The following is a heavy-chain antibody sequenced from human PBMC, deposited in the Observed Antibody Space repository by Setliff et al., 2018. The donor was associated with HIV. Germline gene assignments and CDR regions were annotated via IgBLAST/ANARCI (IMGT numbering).Heavy chain of an antibody. Sequence: SETLSLTCSVSGDSISSGSYYWSWIRQPPGKGLEWIGYIYYSGRTNYNPSLKSRVTISVDTSKNQFSLKLSSVTAADTAIYYCARGYYDSNVYYFPGYWGQGTLVTVSS. CDR2: IYYSGRT. V-gene: IGHV4-61*01. CDR3: ARGYYDSNVYYFPGY. CDR1: GDSISSGSYY. D-gene: IGHD3-22*01. J-gene: IGHJ4*02.